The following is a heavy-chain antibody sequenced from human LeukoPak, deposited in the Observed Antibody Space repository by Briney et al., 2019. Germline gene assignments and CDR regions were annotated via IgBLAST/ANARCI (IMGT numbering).Heavy chain of an antibody. D-gene: IGHD4-17*01. V-gene: IGHV4-59*08. CDR2: IYYSGST. CDR1: GGSISSYY. J-gene: IGHJ4*02. Sequence: SETLSLTCTVSGGSISSYYWSWIRQPPGNGLEWIGYIYYSGSTNYNPSLKSRVTISVDTSKNQFSLKLSSVTAADTAVYYCARKGSYGDYDPIDYWGQGTLVTVSS. CDR3: ARKGSYGDYDPIDY.